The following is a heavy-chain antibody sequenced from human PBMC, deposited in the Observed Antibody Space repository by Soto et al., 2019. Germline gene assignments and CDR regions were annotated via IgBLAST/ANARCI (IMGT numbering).Heavy chain of an antibody. V-gene: IGHV3-48*01. J-gene: IGHJ3*02. CDR1: GFTFSSYS. CDR2: ISSSSSTI. D-gene: IGHD3-22*01. Sequence: GGSLRLSCAASGFTFSSYSMNWVRQAPGKGLEWVSYISSSSSTIYYADSVKGRFTISRDNAKNSLYLQMNSLRAEDTAVYYCAREASGYKAWYAFDIWGQGTMVTVSS. CDR3: AREASGYKAWYAFDI.